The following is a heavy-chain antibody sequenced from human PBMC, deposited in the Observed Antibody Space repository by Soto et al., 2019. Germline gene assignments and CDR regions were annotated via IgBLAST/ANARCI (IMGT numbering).Heavy chain of an antibody. J-gene: IGHJ6*02. CDR3: AKDLRLVTYYDFWSGYFFGMDV. D-gene: IGHD3-3*01. CDR1: GFTFSSYG. V-gene: IGHV3-30*18. CDR2: ISYDGSNK. Sequence: HPGGSLRLSCAASGFTFSSYGMHWVRQAPGKGLEWVAVISYDGSNKYYADSVKGRFTISRDNSKNTLYLQMNSLRAEDTAVYYCAKDLRLVTYYDFWSGYFFGMDVWGQGTTVTVSS.